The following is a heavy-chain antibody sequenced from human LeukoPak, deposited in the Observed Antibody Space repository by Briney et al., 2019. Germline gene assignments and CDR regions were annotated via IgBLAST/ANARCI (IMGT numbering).Heavy chain of an antibody. Sequence: ASVKVSCKASAVTFSTYAITWVRQAPGQGLEWMGGIIPSFGTVYYVQKFQGRVTITADESTSTDYMELSSLRSEDTAVYYCARDVEGRLNLLPSWGQGTLVTVSS. V-gene: IGHV1-69*01. D-gene: IGHD1-26*01. CDR1: AVTFSTYA. CDR2: IIPSFGTV. J-gene: IGHJ5*02. CDR3: ARDVEGRLNLLPS.